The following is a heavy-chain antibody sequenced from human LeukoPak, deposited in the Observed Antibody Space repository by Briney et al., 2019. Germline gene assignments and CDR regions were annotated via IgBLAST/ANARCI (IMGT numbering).Heavy chain of an antibody. CDR3: ARVGYGSGSYRFDY. CDR2: INTDGSST. Sequence: PGGSLRLSCAASGFTFSSYWMHWVRQAPGKGLVWVSRINTDGSSTNYADSVKGRFTISREDARNSLYLQMNSLRAGDTAVYYCARVGYGSGSYRFDYWGQGTLVTVSS. CDR1: GFTFSSYW. D-gene: IGHD3-10*01. J-gene: IGHJ4*02. V-gene: IGHV3-74*01.